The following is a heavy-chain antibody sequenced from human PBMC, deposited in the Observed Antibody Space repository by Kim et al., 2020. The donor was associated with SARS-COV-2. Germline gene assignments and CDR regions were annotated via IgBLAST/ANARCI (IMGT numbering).Heavy chain of an antibody. CDR3: ARDVLGIAVAGTPTWLAP. Sequence: SESLSLTCTVSGGSISSSSYYWGWIRQPPGKGLEWIGSIYFSGSTYYNSSLKSRVTISVTTSKNQFSLKLSYVIAADTAVYYCARDVLGIAVAGTPTWLAPCGQGTRLSVS. D-gene: IGHD6-19*01. J-gene: IGHJ5*02. CDR2: IYFSGST. V-gene: IGHV4-39*07. CDR1: GGSISSSSYY.